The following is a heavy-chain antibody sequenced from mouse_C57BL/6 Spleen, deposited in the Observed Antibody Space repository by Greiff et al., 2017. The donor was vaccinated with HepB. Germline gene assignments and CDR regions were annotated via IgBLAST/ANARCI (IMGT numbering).Heavy chain of an antibody. V-gene: IGHV1-52*01. Sequence: QVQLQQPGAELVRPGSSVKLSCKASGYTFTSYWVHWVKQRPIQGLEWIGNIDPSDSETHYNQKFKDKATLTVDKSSSTAYMQLSSLTSEDSAVYYCARSPRRYWYFDVWGTGTTVTVSS. CDR1: GYTFTSYW. J-gene: IGHJ1*03. CDR3: ARSPRRYWYFDV. CDR2: IDPSDSET.